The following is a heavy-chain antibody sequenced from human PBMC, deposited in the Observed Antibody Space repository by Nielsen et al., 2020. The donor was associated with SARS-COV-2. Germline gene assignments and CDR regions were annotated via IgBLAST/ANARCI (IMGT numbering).Heavy chain of an antibody. CDR1: GFTFNIYA. Sequence: GESLKISCAASGFTFNIYAMAWVRRAPGRGLKWVTGVSASGGSTYYTDSVKGRFSISRDNSKNTLFLQMHSLRVEDTAVYYCAKNGVVRGDALDLWGQGTMVTVSS. J-gene: IGHJ3*01. CDR2: VSASGGST. V-gene: IGHV3-23*01. D-gene: IGHD3-10*01. CDR3: AKNGVVRGDALDL.